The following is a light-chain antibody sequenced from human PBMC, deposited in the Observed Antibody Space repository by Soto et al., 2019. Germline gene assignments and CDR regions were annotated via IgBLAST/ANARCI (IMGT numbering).Light chain of an antibody. CDR1: SSDTGDYNY. Sequence: ALTQPPSASGSPGQSVTISCSGTSSDTGDYNYVSWYQQHPGKAPKLMIYEVSKRPSGVPDRFSGSKSGNTASLTVSGLQAEDEADYYCSSYAGSDNYVFGTGTKVTVL. CDR3: SSYAGSDNYV. J-gene: IGLJ1*01. V-gene: IGLV2-8*01. CDR2: EVS.